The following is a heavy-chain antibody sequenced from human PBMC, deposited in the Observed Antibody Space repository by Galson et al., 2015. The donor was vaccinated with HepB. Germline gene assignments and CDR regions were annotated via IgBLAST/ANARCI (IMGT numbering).Heavy chain of an antibody. CDR3: ARSRKLGTNFDY. CDR1: GFSLSTSGVA. V-gene: IGHV2-5*02. CDR2: IYWDDDK. D-gene: IGHD7-27*01. Sequence: PALVKPTQTLTLTCTFSGFSLSTSGVAVGWIRQPPGKALEWLALIYWDDDKRYSPSLKSRVTITKDTSKNQVVLTLTNMDPMDTGTYNCARSRKLGTNFDYWGQGTLVTVSS. J-gene: IGHJ4*02.